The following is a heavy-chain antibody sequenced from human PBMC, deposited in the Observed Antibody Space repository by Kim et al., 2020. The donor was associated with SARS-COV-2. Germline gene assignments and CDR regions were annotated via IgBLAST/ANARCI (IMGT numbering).Heavy chain of an antibody. Sequence: ASVKVSCKASGYTFTSYAMNWVRQAPGHGLEWMGWIITNTWNPTYAQGFTGRFVFSLDTSVSTAYLQISSLKAEDTAVYYCSWAYSMDVWGPGPTVTVFS. CDR3: SWAYSMDV. J-gene: IGHJ6*02. CDR2: IITNTWNP. CDR1: GYTFTSYA. V-gene: IGHV7-4-1*02.